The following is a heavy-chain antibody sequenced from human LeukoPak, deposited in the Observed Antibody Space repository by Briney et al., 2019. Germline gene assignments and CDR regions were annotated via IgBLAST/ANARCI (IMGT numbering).Heavy chain of an antibody. CDR3: ARLRSGWYVLDY. J-gene: IGHJ4*02. D-gene: IGHD6-19*01. V-gene: IGHV4-59*01. Sequence: SETLSLTCTVSGGSISSYYWSWIRQPPGKGLEWIGYIYYNGSTNYNPSLKSRVTISLDTSKNQFSLKLSSVTAADTAVYYCARLRSGWYVLDYWGQGTLVTVSS. CDR2: IYYNGST. CDR1: GGSISSYY.